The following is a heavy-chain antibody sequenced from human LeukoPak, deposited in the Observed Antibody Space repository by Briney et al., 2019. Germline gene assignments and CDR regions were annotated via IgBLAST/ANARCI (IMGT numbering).Heavy chain of an antibody. D-gene: IGHD3-22*01. CDR2: INSDGSST. Sequence: GGSLRLSCAASGFTFSSYWMHWVRQAPGKGLVWVSRINSDGSSTSYADSVRGRFTISRDNAKNTLYLQMNSLRAEDTAVYYCARPREWLLLSYFDYWGQGTLVTVSS. CDR3: ARPREWLLLSYFDY. CDR1: GFTFSSYW. J-gene: IGHJ4*02. V-gene: IGHV3-74*01.